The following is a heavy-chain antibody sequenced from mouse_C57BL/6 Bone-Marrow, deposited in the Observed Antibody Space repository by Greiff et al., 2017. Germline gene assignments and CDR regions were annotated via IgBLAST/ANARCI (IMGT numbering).Heavy chain of an antibody. CDR1: GYTFTSYW. V-gene: IGHV1-52*01. D-gene: IGHD2-3*01. J-gene: IGHJ1*03. CDR2: IDPSDSET. CDR3: ARSDGYYSYWYFDV. Sequence: QVQLQQPGAELVRPGSSVKLSCKASGYTFTSYWMHWVKQRPIQGLEWIGNIDPSDSETHYNQKFKDKATLTVDKSSSTAYMQLSSLTSEDSAVYYCARSDGYYSYWYFDVWGTGTTGTVSS.